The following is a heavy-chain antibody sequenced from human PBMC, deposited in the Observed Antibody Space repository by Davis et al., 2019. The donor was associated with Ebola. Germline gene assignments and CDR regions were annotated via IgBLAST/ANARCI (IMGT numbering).Heavy chain of an antibody. D-gene: IGHD1-26*01. V-gene: IGHV4-61*05. J-gene: IGHJ5*02. CDR1: GGSISSSSYY. CDR3: ATVGS. CDR2: INYSGST. Sequence: MPSETLSLTCTVSGGSISSSSYYWGWIRQPPGKGLEWIGYINYSGSTNYNPSLKSRVSISVDTSKNQFSLKLRSVTAADTAVYYCATVGSWGQGTLVTVSS.